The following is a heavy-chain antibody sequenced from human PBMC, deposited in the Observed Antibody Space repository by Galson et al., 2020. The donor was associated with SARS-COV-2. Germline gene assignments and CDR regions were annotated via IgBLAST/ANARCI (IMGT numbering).Heavy chain of an antibody. CDR2: ISYDGSNK. Sequence: GGSLRLSCAASGFTFSSYAMHWVRQAPGKGLEWVAVISYDGSNKYYADSVKGRFTISRDNSKNTLYLQMNSLRAEDTAVYYCARDLKYYDILTGYISRAYYYYYGMDVWGQGTTVTVSS. CDR1: GFTFSSYA. CDR3: ARDLKYYDILTGYISRAYYYYYGMDV. D-gene: IGHD3-9*01. V-gene: IGHV3-30*04. J-gene: IGHJ6*02.